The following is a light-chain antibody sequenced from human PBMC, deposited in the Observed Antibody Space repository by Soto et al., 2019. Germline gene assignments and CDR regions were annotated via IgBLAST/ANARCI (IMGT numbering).Light chain of an antibody. J-gene: IGKJ3*01. CDR3: QQYGSSPLVT. CDR2: DAS. Sequence: EIVLTQSPATLSLSPGERATLSCRASQSVSSYLAWYQQKPGQAPRLLIHDASNRATGIPARFSGSGSGTDFTLTISSLEPEDFAVYYCQQYGSSPLVTFGPGTKVDIK. CDR1: QSVSSY. V-gene: IGKV3-11*01.